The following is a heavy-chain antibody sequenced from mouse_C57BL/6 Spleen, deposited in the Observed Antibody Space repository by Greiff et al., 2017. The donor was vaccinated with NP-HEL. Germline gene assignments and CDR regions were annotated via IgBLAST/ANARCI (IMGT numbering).Heavy chain of an antibody. CDR1: GYTFTSYW. CDR2: IDPSDSYT. D-gene: IGHD2-1*01. J-gene: IGHJ1*03. Sequence: QVQLQQSGAELVMPGASVKLSCKASGYTFTSYWMHWVKQRPGQGLEWIGEIDPSDSYTNYNQKFKGKSTLTVDKSSSTAYMQLSSLASEDSAVYYCARAGGNYGGRWYFDVWGTGTTVTVSS. V-gene: IGHV1-69*01. CDR3: ARAGGNYGGRWYFDV.